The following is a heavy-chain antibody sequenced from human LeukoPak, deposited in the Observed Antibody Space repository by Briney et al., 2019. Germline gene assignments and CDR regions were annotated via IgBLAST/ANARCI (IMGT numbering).Heavy chain of an antibody. Sequence: ETCPTLVNPTQTLTLTCTYSEFSLSTNGTCVSWIRQPPGKSLEWLARIDWDDDTYYSTSLKTRLTISKDTSKTQVVLTMISMDPVDTATYYCARTSYSSSSVFFDYWGQGTLVTVSS. J-gene: IGHJ4*02. CDR2: IDWDDDT. CDR3: ARTSYSSSSVFFDY. CDR1: EFSLSTNGTC. V-gene: IGHV2-70*11. D-gene: IGHD6-6*01.